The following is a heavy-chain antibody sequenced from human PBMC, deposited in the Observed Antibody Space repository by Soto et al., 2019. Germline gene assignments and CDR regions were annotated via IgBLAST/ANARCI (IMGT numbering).Heavy chain of an antibody. CDR3: ASLVVTAHNWFDP. D-gene: IGHD2-21*02. J-gene: IGHJ5*02. CDR1: GGSFSGYY. CDR2: INHSGST. V-gene: IGHV4-34*01. Sequence: PSEILSLTCAVYGGSFSGYYWSWIRQPPGKGLEWIGEINHSGSTNYNPTLKSRVTISVDTSKNQFSLKLSSVTAADTAVYYCASLVVTAHNWFDPWGQGTLVTVSS.